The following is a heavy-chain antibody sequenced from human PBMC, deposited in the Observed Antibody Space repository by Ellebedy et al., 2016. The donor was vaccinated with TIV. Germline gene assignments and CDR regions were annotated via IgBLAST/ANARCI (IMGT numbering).Heavy chain of an antibody. V-gene: IGHV3-64*01. CDR2: ISGKGDIT. Sequence: PGGSLRLSCVVSGFTFSNSWMTWVRQAPGMGLEYLASISGKGDITYYANSVKGRFTISRDNSKNTLYLQLGSLRGEDMAVYYCARDKDGGYGFDPWGQGTLVTVSS. D-gene: IGHD5-12*01. J-gene: IGHJ5*02. CDR3: ARDKDGGYGFDP. CDR1: GFTFSNSW.